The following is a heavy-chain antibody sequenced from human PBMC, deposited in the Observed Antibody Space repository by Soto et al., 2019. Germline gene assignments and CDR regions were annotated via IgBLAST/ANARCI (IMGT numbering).Heavy chain of an antibody. J-gene: IGHJ6*02. CDR2: ISYDGSNK. CDR1: GFTFSSYA. D-gene: IGHD3-22*01. Sequence: QVQLVESGGGVVQPGRSLRLSCAASGFTFSSYAMHWVRQAPGKGLEWVAVISYDGSNKYYADSVKGRFTISRDNSKNTLYLKMNSLRAEDTVVYYCARSMIVPRPRHYYYYGMDVWGQGTTVTVSS. CDR3: ARSMIVPRPRHYYYYGMDV. V-gene: IGHV3-30-3*01.